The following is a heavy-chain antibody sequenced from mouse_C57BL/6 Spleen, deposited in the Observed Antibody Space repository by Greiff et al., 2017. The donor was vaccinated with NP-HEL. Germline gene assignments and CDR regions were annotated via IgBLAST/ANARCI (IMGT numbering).Heavy chain of an antibody. CDR3: TTYYGSSPAWFAY. V-gene: IGHV6-6*01. Sequence: EVKVVESGGGLVQPGGSMKLSCAASGFTFSDAWMDWVRQSPEKGLEWVAEIRNKANNHATYYAESVKGRFTISRDDSKSSVYLQMNSLRAEDTGIYYCTTYYGSSPAWFAYWGQGTLVTVSA. CDR1: GFTFSDAW. J-gene: IGHJ3*01. CDR2: IRNKANNHAT. D-gene: IGHD1-1*01.